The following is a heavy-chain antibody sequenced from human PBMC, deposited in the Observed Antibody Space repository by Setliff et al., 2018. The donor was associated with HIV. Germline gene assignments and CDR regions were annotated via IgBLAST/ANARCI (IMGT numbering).Heavy chain of an antibody. CDR2: NYQSGST. J-gene: IGHJ6*03. CDR1: GASISNSNSY. D-gene: IGHD6-13*01. Sequence: SETLSLTCSVYGASISNSNSYWGWIRQPPGKRLEWLGSNYQSGSTSYNPSLSSRLTISVDTFKNPVSLRLSSVTAADTGAYYCTKHRDPPGTSWIYYYYYMVIWGEGTTVTVSS. CDR3: TKHRDPPGTSWIYYYYYMVI. V-gene: IGHV4-39*01.